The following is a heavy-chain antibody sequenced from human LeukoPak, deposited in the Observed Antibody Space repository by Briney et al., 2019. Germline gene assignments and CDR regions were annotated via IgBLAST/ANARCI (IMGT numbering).Heavy chain of an antibody. D-gene: IGHD3-10*01. V-gene: IGHV1-8*01. CDR3: ARVRISPAGWFDP. CDR2: MNPNSGNT. Sequence: ASVKVSCEASGYTFTSYDINWVRQATGQGLEWMGWMNPNSGNTGYAQKFQGRVTMTRNTSISTAYMELSSLRSEDTAVYYCARVRISPAGWFDPWGQGTLVTVSS. CDR1: GYTFTSYD. J-gene: IGHJ5*02.